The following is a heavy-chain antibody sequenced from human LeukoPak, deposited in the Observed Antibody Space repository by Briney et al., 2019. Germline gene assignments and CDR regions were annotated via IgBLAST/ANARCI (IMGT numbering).Heavy chain of an antibody. CDR3: ARVNTGNWYFDL. CDR2: ITNSGDSI. Sequence: GGSLRLSCAASGFAFSSYSMSWVRQAPGKGLDWVSAITNSGDSIHYADSVKGRFTISRDNAENTAYLQMNSLGAEDTALYFCARVNTGNWYFDLWGRGTLVTVSS. D-gene: IGHD3-10*01. CDR1: GFAFSSYS. V-gene: IGHV3-23*01. J-gene: IGHJ2*01.